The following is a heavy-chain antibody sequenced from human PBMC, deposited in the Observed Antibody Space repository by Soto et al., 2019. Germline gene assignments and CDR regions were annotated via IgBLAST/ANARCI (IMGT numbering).Heavy chain of an antibody. CDR1: GFTVSSNY. CDR3: AREGGRGWPLDSDEI. D-gene: IGHD6-19*01. V-gene: IGHV3-53*01. Sequence: EVQLVESGGGLIQPGGSLRLSCAASGFTVSSNYMSWVRQAPGKGLEWVSVIYSGGSTYYADSVKGRFTISRDNSKSTLYLQMNSLRGEDTAVYYCAREGGRGWPLDSDEIWGQGTMVTVSS. J-gene: IGHJ3*02. CDR2: IYSGGST.